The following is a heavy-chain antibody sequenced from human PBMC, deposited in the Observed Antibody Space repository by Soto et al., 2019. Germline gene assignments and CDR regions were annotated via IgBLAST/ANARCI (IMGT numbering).Heavy chain of an antibody. CDR1: GFTFSSYA. CDR2: ISSNGGST. CDR3: VRDREVDDTDGYSPYYFDS. D-gene: IGHD3-22*01. Sequence: GGSLRLSCSASGFTFSSYAMHWVRQAPGKRLDYVSAISSNGGSTFYADSLKGRFSISRDNSKNTLYLQMRSLRAEDTAVYYCVRDREVDDTDGYSPYYFDSWGQGTLVTVSS. J-gene: IGHJ4*02. V-gene: IGHV3-64D*08.